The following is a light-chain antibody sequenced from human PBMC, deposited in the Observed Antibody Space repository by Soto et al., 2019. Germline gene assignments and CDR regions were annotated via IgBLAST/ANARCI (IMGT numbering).Light chain of an antibody. V-gene: IGKV3-15*01. J-gene: IGKJ1*01. CDR2: GAS. CDR3: QQYGSSPAT. Sequence: EIVITQSPVTLSVSPGGIATLSCRASQSISDTLAWYQQKPGQAPRLLIHGASTRAPSFPARFSGSGSGTDFTLTISSLQSEDFVVYYCQQYGSSPATLGQGTNVDIK. CDR1: QSISDT.